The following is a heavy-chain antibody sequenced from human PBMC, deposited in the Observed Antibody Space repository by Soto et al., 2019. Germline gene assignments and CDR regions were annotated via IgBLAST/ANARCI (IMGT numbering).Heavy chain of an antibody. Sequence: SETLSLTCTVSGGSISSYYWSWSRQPPGKGLEWIGYIYYSGSTNYNPSLKSRVTISVDTSKNQFSLKLSSVTAADTAVYYCASLDSSGRDFQHWGQGTLVTVSS. CDR3: ASLDSSGRDFQH. J-gene: IGHJ1*01. D-gene: IGHD6-19*01. CDR2: IYYSGST. CDR1: GGSISSYY. V-gene: IGHV4-59*08.